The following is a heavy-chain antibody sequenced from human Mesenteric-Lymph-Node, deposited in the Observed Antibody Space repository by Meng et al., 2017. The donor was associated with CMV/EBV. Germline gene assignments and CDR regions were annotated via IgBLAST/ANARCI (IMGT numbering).Heavy chain of an antibody. CDR1: GGSISSYY. Sequence: SETLSLTCTVSGGSISSYYWSWIRQPPGKGLEWIGYVYYSGSTNYNPSLKSRVSISVDTSNNQFSLMLTSVTAADTAVYYCARGYCSSSSCPVDSWGQGALVTVSS. CDR3: ARGYCSSSSCPVDS. D-gene: IGHD2-2*01. V-gene: IGHV4-59*01. CDR2: VYYSGST. J-gene: IGHJ5*01.